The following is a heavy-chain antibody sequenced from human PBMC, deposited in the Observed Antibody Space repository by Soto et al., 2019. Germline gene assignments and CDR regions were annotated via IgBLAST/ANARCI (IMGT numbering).Heavy chain of an antibody. CDR1: GGSISSGGYS. V-gene: IGHV4-61*08. D-gene: IGHD3-22*01. CDR2: IYFSGST. CDR3: ARLGYYDETSFDY. Sequence: SETLSLTCAVSGGSISSGGYSWSWIRQPPGKGLECIGYIYFSGSTNYSPSLKSRLTMSVDTSKNQFSLKLSSVTAADTAVYYCARLGYYDETSFDYWGQGTLVTVSS. J-gene: IGHJ4*02.